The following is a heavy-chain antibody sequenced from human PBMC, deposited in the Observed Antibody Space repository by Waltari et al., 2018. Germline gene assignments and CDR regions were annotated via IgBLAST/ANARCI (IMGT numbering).Heavy chain of an antibody. CDR3: ATDLMRGSGSYYRDY. D-gene: IGHD3-10*01. Sequence: QVQLVQSGAEVKKPGASVQVSCKVSGYTVTDSSMHWVRPAPGKGLEWMGGFDPEDGETIYAQKFQGRVTMTEDTSTDTAYMELSSLRSEDTAVYYCATDLMRGSGSYYRDYWGQGTLVTVSS. V-gene: IGHV1-24*01. CDR2: FDPEDGET. CDR1: GYTVTDSS. J-gene: IGHJ4*02.